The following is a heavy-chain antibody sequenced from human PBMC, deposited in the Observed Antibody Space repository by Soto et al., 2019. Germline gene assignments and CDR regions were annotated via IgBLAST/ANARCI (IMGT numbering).Heavy chain of an antibody. J-gene: IGHJ4*02. Sequence: GGSLRLSCTASGFTFGDYAMSWFRQAPGKGLEWVGFIRSKAYGGTTEYAASVKGRFTISRDDSKSIAYLQMNSLKTEDTAVYYCTRDPTLNIAAAGTQFDYWGQGTLVTVSS. CDR2: IRSKAYGGTT. CDR1: GFTFGDYA. V-gene: IGHV3-49*03. CDR3: TRDPTLNIAAAGTQFDY. D-gene: IGHD6-13*01.